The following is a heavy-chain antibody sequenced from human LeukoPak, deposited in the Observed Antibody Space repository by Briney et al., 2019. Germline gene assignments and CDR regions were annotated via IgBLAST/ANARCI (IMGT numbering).Heavy chain of an antibody. V-gene: IGHV1-2*02. CDR3: VVVPAAIRSWFDP. CDR1: GYTFTGYY. J-gene: IGHJ5*02. CDR2: INPNSGGT. D-gene: IGHD2-2*02. Sequence: GASVKVSCKASGYTFTGYYMHWVRQAPGQGLEWMGWINPNSGGTNYAQKFQGRVTMTRDTSISTAYMELSRLRSDDTAVYYCVVVPAAIRSWFDPWGQGTLVTVSS.